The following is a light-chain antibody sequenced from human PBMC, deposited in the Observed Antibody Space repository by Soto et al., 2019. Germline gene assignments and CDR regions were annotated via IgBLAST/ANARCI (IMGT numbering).Light chain of an antibody. Sequence: QSALTQPASVSESPGQSITISCTGTSSDVGASDFVSWYQQHPGKAPELIIYEISNRPSGVSSRFSGSKSGNTASLTISGLRAEDESDYYCSSYTTSHTLVFGGATKVTVL. CDR3: SSYTTSHTLV. J-gene: IGLJ2*01. CDR1: SSDVGASDF. CDR2: EIS. V-gene: IGLV2-14*01.